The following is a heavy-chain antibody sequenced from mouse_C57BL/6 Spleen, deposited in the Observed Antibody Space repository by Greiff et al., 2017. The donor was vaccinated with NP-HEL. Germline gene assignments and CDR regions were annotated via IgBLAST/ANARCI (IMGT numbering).Heavy chain of an antibody. V-gene: IGHV2-2*01. J-gene: IGHJ2*01. CDR1: GFSLTSYG. Sequence: VKVVESGPGLVQPSPSLSISCTVSGFSLTSYGVHWVRQSPGKGLEWLGVIWRGGSTAYNAAFISSLSISKDNAKSQVFLKMNSLQAEDTAIYYCARAVYYPDDWGQGTTLTVAS. CDR3: ARAVYYPDD. CDR2: IWRGGST.